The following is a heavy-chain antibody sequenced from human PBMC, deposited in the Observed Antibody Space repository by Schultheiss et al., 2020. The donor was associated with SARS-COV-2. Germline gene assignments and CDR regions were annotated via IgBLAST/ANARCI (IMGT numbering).Heavy chain of an antibody. J-gene: IGHJ4*02. V-gene: IGHV4-61*01. Sequence: SETLSLTCTVSGGSISSSSYYWGWIRQPPGKGLEWIGYIYYSGSTNYNPSLKSRVTISVDTSKNQFSLKLSSATAADTAVYYCAREIYGDSKSCWGQGTLVTVSS. D-gene: IGHD4-17*01. CDR3: AREIYGDSKSC. CDR1: GGSISSSSYY. CDR2: IYYSGST.